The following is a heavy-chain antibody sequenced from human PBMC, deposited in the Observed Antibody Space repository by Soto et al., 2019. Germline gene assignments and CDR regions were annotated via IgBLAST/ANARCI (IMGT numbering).Heavy chain of an antibody. CDR3: ARVTASQNTIAAAAGDYYYGMDV. D-gene: IGHD6-13*01. J-gene: IGHJ6*02. CDR2: IGTAGDT. V-gene: IGHV3-13*01. Sequence: GGSLRLSCAASGFTFSSYDMHWVRQATGKGLEWVSAIGTAGDTYYPGSVKGRFTISRENAKNSLYLQMNSLRAEDTAVYYCARVTASQNTIAAAAGDYYYGMDVWGQGTTVTVSS. CDR1: GFTFSSYD.